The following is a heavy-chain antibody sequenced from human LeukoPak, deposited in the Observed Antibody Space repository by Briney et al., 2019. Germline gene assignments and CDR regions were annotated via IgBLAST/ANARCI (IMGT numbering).Heavy chain of an antibody. D-gene: IGHD6-13*01. J-gene: IGHJ4*02. CDR1: GGSFSGYY. CDR3: ARYSSSEYFDY. Sequence: SETLSLTCAVYGGSFSGYYRSWIRQPPGKGLEWIGEINHSGSTNYNPSLKSRVTISVDTSKNQFSLKLSSVTAADTAVYYCARYSSSEYFDYWGQGTLVTVSS. V-gene: IGHV4-34*01. CDR2: INHSGST.